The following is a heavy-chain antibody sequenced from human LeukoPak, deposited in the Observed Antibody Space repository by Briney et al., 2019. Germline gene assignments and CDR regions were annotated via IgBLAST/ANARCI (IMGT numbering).Heavy chain of an antibody. CDR1: DASVSRSSYY. CDR2: VFYSGST. J-gene: IGHJ4*02. CDR3: ATRRSGSHPYY. Sequence: AETLPLTCTVSDASVSRSSYYWEWIRQPPGKGLEWVGSVFYSGSTNYNPSLKSRVTMSVDTSKNQFSLRLSSVTATDTAVYYCATRRSGSHPYYWGQGTLVTVSS. D-gene: IGHD1-26*01. V-gene: IGHV4-39*01.